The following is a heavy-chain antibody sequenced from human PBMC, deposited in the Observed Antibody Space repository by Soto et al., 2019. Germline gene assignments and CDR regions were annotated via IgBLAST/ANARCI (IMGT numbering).Heavy chain of an antibody. D-gene: IGHD6-13*01. CDR1: GFTFSTYT. CDR3: ARSEIVAVGTGPFHY. J-gene: IGHJ4*01. CDR2: IKSSGLV. V-gene: IGHV3-21*01. Sequence: EVQLVESGGGLVTPEGSLRLSCAASGFTFSTYTMNWVRQAPGKGLEWVSSIKSSGLVYYADSVKGRFTISRDNAEISLYLQMNSLTAEDTAVYYCARSEIVAVGTGPFHYWGHGTLVTVSS.